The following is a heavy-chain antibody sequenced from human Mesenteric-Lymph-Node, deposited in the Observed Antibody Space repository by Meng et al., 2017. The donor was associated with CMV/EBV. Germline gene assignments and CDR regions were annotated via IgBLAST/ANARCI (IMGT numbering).Heavy chain of an antibody. CDR2: ISSNGGRT. V-gene: IGHV3-64*02. CDR3: ARAAPRWELVLEGGLGAFDI. J-gene: IGHJ3*02. D-gene: IGHD3-10*01. CDR1: GFMFSDYA. Sequence: GGSLRLSCAASGFMFSDYAMQWVRQAPGKGLEYVSAISSNGGRTYYADSVKGRFSVSRDNFRNTVYLQMGSLRAEDMAVYYCARAAPRWELVLEGGLGAFDIWGQGTMVTVSS.